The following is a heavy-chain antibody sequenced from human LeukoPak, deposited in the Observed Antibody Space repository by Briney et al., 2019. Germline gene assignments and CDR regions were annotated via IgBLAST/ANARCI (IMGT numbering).Heavy chain of an antibody. J-gene: IGHJ4*02. CDR3: ARDASAYGSGEFFDY. CDR2: INPSGGST. Sequence: ASVKVSCKASGYTFTSYYMHWVRQAPGQGLEWMGIINPSGGSTSYAQKFQGRVTVTRDTSTSTVYMELSSLRSEDTAVYYCARDASAYGSGEFFDYWGQGTLVTVSS. V-gene: IGHV1-46*01. CDR1: GYTFTSYY. D-gene: IGHD3-10*01.